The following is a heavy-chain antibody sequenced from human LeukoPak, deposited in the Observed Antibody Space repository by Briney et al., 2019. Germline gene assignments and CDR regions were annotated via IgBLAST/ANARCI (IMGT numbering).Heavy chain of an antibody. Sequence: ASVRVSFSASASVFTFYYIQWKRDAPGQGLEWMGWINPNSGGTNYAQKFQGRVTITRDTSISTAYMELSRLRSDDTAVDYCARKQTAAGHFDYWGQGALVTVSS. D-gene: IGHD6-13*01. CDR3: ARKQTAAGHFDY. J-gene: IGHJ4*02. V-gene: IGHV1-2*02. CDR1: ASVFTFYY. CDR2: INPNSGGT.